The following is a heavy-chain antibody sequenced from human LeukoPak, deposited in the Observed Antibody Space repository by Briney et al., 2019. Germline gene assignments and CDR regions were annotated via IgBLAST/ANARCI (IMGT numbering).Heavy chain of an antibody. CDR3: ARRRLPTSQGPNWFDP. CDR1: GFTFSDYA. V-gene: IGHV3-33*01. CDR2: ICYAGT. J-gene: IGHJ5*02. D-gene: IGHD4-11*01. Sequence: GGSLRLSCAASGFTFSDYAMHWVRQAPGKGLEWVAIICYAGTNYADSVKGRVIISRDDSKSALYLQMNSLRAEDTAIYYCARRRLPTSQGPNWFDPWGQGTLVTVSS.